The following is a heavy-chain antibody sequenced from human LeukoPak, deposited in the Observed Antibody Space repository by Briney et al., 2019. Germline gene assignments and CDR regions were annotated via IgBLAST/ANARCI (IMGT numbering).Heavy chain of an antibody. CDR1: GGPINGGHYY. V-gene: IGHV4-61*02. CDR3: ARSFSEKFYFES. D-gene: IGHD1-26*01. CDR2: IDVFGNT. J-gene: IGHJ4*02. Sequence: SETLSLTCTVSGGPINGGHYYWSWIRQPAGKGLEWIGRIDVFGNTNYAPSLKGRVTISLDTSKNQVSLYLTSVTAADTAMYFCARSFSEKFYFESWGQGTLVTVSS.